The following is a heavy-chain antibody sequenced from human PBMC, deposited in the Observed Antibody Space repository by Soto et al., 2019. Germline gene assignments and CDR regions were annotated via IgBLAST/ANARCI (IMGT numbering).Heavy chain of an antibody. Sequence: GGSLRLSCAASGFTFSSYWMHWVRQAPGKGLVWVSRINSDGSSTSYADSVKGRFTISRDNAKNTLYLQMNSLRAEDTAVYYCARSWSGYSSGPSERGYYYYYMDVWGKGTTVTVSS. D-gene: IGHD3-3*01. CDR2: INSDGSST. V-gene: IGHV3-74*01. CDR3: ARSWSGYSSGPSERGYYYYYMDV. J-gene: IGHJ6*03. CDR1: GFTFSSYW.